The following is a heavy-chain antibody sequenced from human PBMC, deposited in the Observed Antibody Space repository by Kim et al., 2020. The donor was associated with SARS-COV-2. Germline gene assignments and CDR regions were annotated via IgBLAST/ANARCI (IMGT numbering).Heavy chain of an antibody. Sequence: SQTLSLTCAISGDSVSSNIVGWHWIRQTPSRGLEWLGRTYYRSKWNNDYAVSVKSRMTINPDTSKNQFSLQLNSVIPEDTAVYYCARGYRYGLDYWGQGTLATVSS. CDR2: TYYRSKWNN. CDR1: GDSVSSNIVG. J-gene: IGHJ4*02. V-gene: IGHV6-1*01. CDR3: ARGYRYGLDY. D-gene: IGHD5-18*01.